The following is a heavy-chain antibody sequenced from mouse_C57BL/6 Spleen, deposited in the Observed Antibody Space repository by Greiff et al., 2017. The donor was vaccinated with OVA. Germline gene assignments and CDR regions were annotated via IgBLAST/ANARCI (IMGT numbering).Heavy chain of an antibody. V-gene: IGHV1-80*01. J-gene: IGHJ4*01. D-gene: IGHD3-2*02. CDR3: AREGTAQATYYAMDY. CDR2: IYPGDGDT. Sequence: QVQLKQSGAELVKPGASVKISCKASGYAFSSYWMNWVKQRPGKGLEWIGQIYPGDGDTNYNGKFKGKATLTADKSSSTAYMQLSSLTSEDSAVYFCAREGTAQATYYAMDYWGQGTSVTVSS. CDR1: GYAFSSYW.